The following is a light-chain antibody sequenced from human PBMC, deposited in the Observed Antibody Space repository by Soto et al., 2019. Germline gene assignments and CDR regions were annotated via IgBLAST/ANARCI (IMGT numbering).Light chain of an antibody. CDR3: QQTYTTPYT. CDR1: QNIIKY. Sequence: DIQMTQSPSSLSASVGDRVTITCRTSQNIIKYLYWYQQKPGKAPKFLIYGASTLQTGVPSRFSGGGSGTDFTLTISSLQPEDFATYYCQQTYTTPYTFGQGTKLDIK. V-gene: IGKV1-39*01. CDR2: GAS. J-gene: IGKJ2*01.